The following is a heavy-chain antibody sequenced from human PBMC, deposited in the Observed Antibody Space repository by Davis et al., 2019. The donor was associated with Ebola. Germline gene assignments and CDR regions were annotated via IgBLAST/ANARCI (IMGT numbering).Heavy chain of an antibody. CDR1: GYTFNSYG. J-gene: IGHJ4*02. D-gene: IGHD2-15*01. Sequence: AASVKVSCKASGYTFNSYGISWVRQAPGQGLEWMGGIIPVFRTANYAQKFQGRVTITADESTRTAYMELNGLRSEDTAVYYCAHLGPQRYCSGGGCHGYLDYWGQGTLVTVSS. V-gene: IGHV1-69*13. CDR3: AHLGPQRYCSGGGCHGYLDY. CDR2: IIPVFRTA.